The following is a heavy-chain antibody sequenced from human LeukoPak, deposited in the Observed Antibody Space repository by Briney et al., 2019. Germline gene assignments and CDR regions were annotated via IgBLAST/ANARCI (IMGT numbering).Heavy chain of an antibody. J-gene: IGHJ4*02. V-gene: IGHV3-30-3*01. Sequence: GGSLRLSCAASGFTFSSYAMSWVRQAPGKGLEWVAVILYDGSNKYYADSVKGRFTISRDNSKNTLYLQMNSLRAEDTAVYYCAREDYDSSGYYYLIDYWGQGTLVTVSS. CDR1: GFTFSSYA. CDR2: ILYDGSNK. D-gene: IGHD3-22*01. CDR3: AREDYDSSGYYYLIDY.